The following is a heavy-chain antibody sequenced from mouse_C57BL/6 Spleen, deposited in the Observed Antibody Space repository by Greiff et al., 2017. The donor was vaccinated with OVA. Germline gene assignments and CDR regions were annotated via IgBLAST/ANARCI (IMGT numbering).Heavy chain of an antibody. D-gene: IGHD6-2*01. V-gene: IGHV1-15*01. CDR3: TRSLALDY. CDR1: GYTFTDYE. J-gene: IGHJ2*01. Sequence: VQLPQSGAELVRPGASVTLSCKASGYTFTDYEMHWVKQTPVHGLEWIGAIDPETGGTAYTQKFKGKAILTADKSSSTAYMELRSLTSEDSAVYYCTRSLALDYWGQGTTLTVSS. CDR2: IDPETGGT.